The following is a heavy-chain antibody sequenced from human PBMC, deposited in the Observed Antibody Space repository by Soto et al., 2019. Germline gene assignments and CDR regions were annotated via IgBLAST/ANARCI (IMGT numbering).Heavy chain of an antibody. D-gene: IGHD4-4*01. V-gene: IGHV4-34*01. CDR1: GGSFSGYY. CDR3: ASPLDYSNYGVGPDAFDI. J-gene: IGHJ3*02. Sequence: SETLSLTCAVYGGSFSGYYWSWIRQPPGKGLEWIGEINHSGSTNYNPSLKSRVTISVDTSKNQFSLKLSSVTAADTAVYYCASPLDYSNYGVGPDAFDIWGQGTMVTVSS. CDR2: INHSGST.